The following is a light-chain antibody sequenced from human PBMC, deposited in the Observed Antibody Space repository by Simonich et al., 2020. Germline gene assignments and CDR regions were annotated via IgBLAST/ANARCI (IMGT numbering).Light chain of an antibody. V-gene: IGKV4-1*01. CDR1: QGVLYSANNKNY. CDR3: QQYYSTPLT. Sequence: DIVMTQSPDSLAVSLGERATINCKSSQGVLYSANNKNYSAWYQQKPGQPPKLLIYWASTRESGVPDRFSGSGSGTDFTLTISSLQAEDGAVYYCQQYYSTPLTFGGGTKVEIK. J-gene: IGKJ4*01. CDR2: WAS.